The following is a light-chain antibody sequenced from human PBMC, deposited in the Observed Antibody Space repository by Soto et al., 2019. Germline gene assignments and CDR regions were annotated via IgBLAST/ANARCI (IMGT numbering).Light chain of an antibody. CDR2: GVS. V-gene: IGKV3-20*01. CDR1: QSVPSGY. Sequence: EIVLTQSPGTLSLSPGERATLSCRASQSVPSGYLAWYQQKPGRAPRLLVYGVSTRATGIPDRFTGSGSGTGFTLSISRLEAEDFAVYYCQQYSGSPITFGQGTRLEIK. J-gene: IGKJ5*01. CDR3: QQYSGSPIT.